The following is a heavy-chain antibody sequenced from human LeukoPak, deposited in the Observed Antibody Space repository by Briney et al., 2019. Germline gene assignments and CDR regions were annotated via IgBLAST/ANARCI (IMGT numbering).Heavy chain of an antibody. CDR1: GGSISSSSYY. J-gene: IGHJ4*02. D-gene: IGHD3-3*01. CDR2: IYYSGST. V-gene: IGHV4-39*02. Sequence: SSETLSLTCTVSGGSISSSSYYWGWIRQPPGKGLEWIGSIYYSGSTYYNPSLKSRVTISVDTSKNQFSLKLSSVTAADTAVYYCAREPQFTIFGVVITHYFDYWGQGTLVTVSS. CDR3: AREPQFTIFGVVITHYFDY.